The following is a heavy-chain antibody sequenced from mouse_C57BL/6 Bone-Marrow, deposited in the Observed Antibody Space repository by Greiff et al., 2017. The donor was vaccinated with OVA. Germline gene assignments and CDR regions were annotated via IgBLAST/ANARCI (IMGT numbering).Heavy chain of an antibody. CDR1: GYTFTSYW. CDR3: TRRAPRDY. Sequence: QVQLQQPGAELVKPGASVKLSCKASGYTFTSYWMTWVKQRPGQGLEWIGDIYPGSGSTNYNEKFQSQDTLTVDKPTSTPYMQLSSLTSEDTAIYYCTRRAPRDYWGQGTTLTVSS. J-gene: IGHJ2*01. CDR2: IYPGSGST. V-gene: IGHV1-55*01.